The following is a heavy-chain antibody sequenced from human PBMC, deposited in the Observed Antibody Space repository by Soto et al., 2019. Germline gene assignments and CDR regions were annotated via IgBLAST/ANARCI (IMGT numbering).Heavy chain of an antibody. V-gene: IGHV2-5*02. CDR3: ARRLSLRAFDP. CDR2: IYWDDDK. CDR1: GFSLSTSGVG. Sequence: QITLKESGPTLVKPTQTLTLTCTFSGFSLSTSGVGVGWVRQPPGKALEWLALIYWDDDKRYSPSLKSRLTITKDTSKNQVVLTMTNMDPVDTATYYCARRLSLRAFDPWGQGTLVTVSS. J-gene: IGHJ5*02.